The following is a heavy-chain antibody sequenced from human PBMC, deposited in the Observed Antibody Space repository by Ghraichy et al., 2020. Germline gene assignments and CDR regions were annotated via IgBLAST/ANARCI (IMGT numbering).Heavy chain of an antibody. CDR3: ACDFWSGAYYFDY. CDR2: IYHSGST. CDR1: GGSISSGGYS. J-gene: IGHJ4*02. D-gene: IGHD3-3*01. Sequence: LNISCAVSGGSISSGGYSWSWIRQPPGKGLEWIGYIYHSGSTYYNPSLKSRVTISVDRSKNQFSLKLSSVTAADTAVYYCACDFWSGAYYFDYWGQGTLVTVSS. V-gene: IGHV4-30-2*01.